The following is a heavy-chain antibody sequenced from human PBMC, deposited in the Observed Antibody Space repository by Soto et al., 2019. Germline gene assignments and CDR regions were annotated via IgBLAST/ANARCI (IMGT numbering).Heavy chain of an antibody. CDR1: GGSISSGDCY. CDR3: ARVDSGSGSYYWHY. V-gene: IGHV4-30-4*01. D-gene: IGHD3-10*01. Sequence: SETLSLTCTVSGGSISSGDCYWSWIRQPPGKGLEWIGYIYFSGSTYYNPSLKSRVTISVDTSKNQFSLKLSSVTAADTAVYYCARVDSGSGSYYWHYWGQGSLVTVS. J-gene: IGHJ4*02. CDR2: IYFSGST.